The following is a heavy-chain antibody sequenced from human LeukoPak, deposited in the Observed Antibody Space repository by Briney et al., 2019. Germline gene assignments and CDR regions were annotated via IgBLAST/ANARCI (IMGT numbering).Heavy chain of an antibody. V-gene: IGHV1-2*02. CDR2: INPNSGGT. CDR3: ARGDYYDSSGYYSYFDY. CDR1: GYTFTGYC. D-gene: IGHD3-22*01. J-gene: IGHJ4*02. Sequence: ASVKVSCKASGYTFTGYCMHWVRQAPGQGLEWMGWINPNSGGTNYAQKFQGRVIMTRDTSISTAYMELSRLRSDDTVVYYCARGDYYDSSGYYSYFDYWGQGTLVTVSS.